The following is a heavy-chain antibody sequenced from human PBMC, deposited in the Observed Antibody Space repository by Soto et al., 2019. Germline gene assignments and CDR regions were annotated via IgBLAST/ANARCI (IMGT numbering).Heavy chain of an antibody. CDR2: ISYDGSNK. V-gene: IGHV3-30-3*01. Sequence: QLQLVESGGGVVQPGRSLRLSCAASGFTFSSYAMHWVRQAPGKGLEWVAVISYDGSNKYYADPVKGRFTISRDNSKNTLYLQMNSLRAEDTAVYYCARDLAAAQDRHYYYYYYGMDVWGQGTTVTVSS. CDR1: GFTFSSYA. J-gene: IGHJ6*02. CDR3: ARDLAAAQDRHYYYYYYGMDV.